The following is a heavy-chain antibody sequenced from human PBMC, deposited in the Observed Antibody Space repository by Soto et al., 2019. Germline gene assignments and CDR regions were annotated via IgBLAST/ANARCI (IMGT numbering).Heavy chain of an antibody. CDR1: GGTFSSYT. CDR2: IIPILGIA. D-gene: IGHD2-15*01. CDR3: ARSGGDCSGGSCYSDAFDI. Sequence: SVKVSCKASGGTFSSYTISWVRQAPGQGLEWKGRIIPILGIANYAQKLQGRVTITADKSTSTAYMELGSLRSEDTAVYYCARSGGDCSGGSCYSDAFDIWGQGTMVTVSS. J-gene: IGHJ3*02. V-gene: IGHV1-69*02.